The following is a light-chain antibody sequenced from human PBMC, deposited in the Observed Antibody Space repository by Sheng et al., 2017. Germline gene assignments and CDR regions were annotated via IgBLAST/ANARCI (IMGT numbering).Light chain of an antibody. CDR3: QQYSSPPWT. V-gene: IGKV4-1*01. Sequence: DIVMTQSPDSLAVSLGERASINCMSSQTLLDNTYSRNYLAWFQQRPGQPPKLLIYWASTRESGVPERFRGSGSGTDFALTITSLQAEDVAIYYCQQYSSPPWTFGQGTKVEI. CDR1: QTLLDNTYSRNY. J-gene: IGKJ1*01. CDR2: WAS.